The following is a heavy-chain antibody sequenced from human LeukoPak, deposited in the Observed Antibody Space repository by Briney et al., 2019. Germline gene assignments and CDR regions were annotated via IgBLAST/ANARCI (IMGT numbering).Heavy chain of an antibody. CDR1: GGTFSSYA. CDR3: ARDRGKVVIATYWYFDL. V-gene: IGHV1-69*05. D-gene: IGHD3-22*01. J-gene: IGHJ2*01. Sequence: SVKVSCKASGGTFSSYAISWVRQAPGQGLEWMGGIIPIFGTANYAQKFQGRVTITRDTSISTAYMELSSLRSEDTAVYYCARDRGKVVIATYWYFDLWGRGTLVTVSS. CDR2: IIPIFGTA.